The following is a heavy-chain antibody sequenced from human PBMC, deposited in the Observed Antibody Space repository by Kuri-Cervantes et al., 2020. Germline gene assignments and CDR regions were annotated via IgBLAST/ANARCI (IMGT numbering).Heavy chain of an antibody. J-gene: IGHJ6*02. CDR3: ARGGRNYYDSSGYTWDYYYGMDV. CDR1: GGSISSSNW. Sequence: SETLSLTCAVSGGSISSSNWWSWVRQPPGKGLEWIGEIYHSGSTNYNPSLKSRVTISVDKSKNQFSLKLSSVTAADTAVYYCARGGRNYYDSSGYTWDYYYGMDVWGQGTTVTVSS. D-gene: IGHD3-22*01. V-gene: IGHV4-4*02. CDR2: IYHSGST.